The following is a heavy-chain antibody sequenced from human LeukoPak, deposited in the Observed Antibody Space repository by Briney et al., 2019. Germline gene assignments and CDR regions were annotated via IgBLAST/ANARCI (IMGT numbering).Heavy chain of an antibody. CDR3: ARLGDGDNSRYFDY. CDR2: IYYSGST. J-gene: IGHJ4*02. V-gene: IGHV4-59*08. D-gene: IGHD5-24*01. Sequence: SETQSPTCTVSGDSISGKYWTWIRQPPGKGLEWIGYIYYSGSTNYNASLKSRVTISVDASKNQFTLKLSSVTAADTAVYYCARLGDGDNSRYFDYWGQGTLVTVSS. CDR1: GDSISGKY.